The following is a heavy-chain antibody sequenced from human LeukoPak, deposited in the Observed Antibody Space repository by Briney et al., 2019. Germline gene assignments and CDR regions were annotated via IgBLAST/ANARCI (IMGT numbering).Heavy chain of an antibody. Sequence: GGSLRLSCAASGFTFSSYAMNWVRQAPGKGLEWVSGISGSGGNTYYADSVKGRFTISRDNSKNTLYLQMNSLRAEDTAVYYCAKDDNYIRFLSWGQGTLVTVSS. D-gene: IGHD3-16*01. CDR2: ISGSGGNT. V-gene: IGHV3-23*01. J-gene: IGHJ5*02. CDR1: GFTFSSYA. CDR3: AKDDNYIRFLS.